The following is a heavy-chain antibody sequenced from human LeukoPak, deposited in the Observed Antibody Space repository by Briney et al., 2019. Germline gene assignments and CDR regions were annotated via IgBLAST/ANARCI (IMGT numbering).Heavy chain of an antibody. D-gene: IGHD6-13*01. CDR2: IYYGGNT. Sequence: SETLSLTCTVSGGSISSSNYYWGWIRQPPGKGLEWIGSIYYGGNTNYNPSLKSRVTMSVDTSKNQFSLKLSSVTAADTAVYYCARGGYSRRAFDYWGQGTLVTVSS. CDR3: ARGGYSRRAFDY. CDR1: GGSISSSNYY. V-gene: IGHV4-39*07. J-gene: IGHJ4*02.